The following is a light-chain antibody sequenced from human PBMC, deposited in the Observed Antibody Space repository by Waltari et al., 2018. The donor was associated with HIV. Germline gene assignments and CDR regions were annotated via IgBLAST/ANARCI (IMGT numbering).Light chain of an antibody. CDR2: AAS. V-gene: IGKV1-39*01. Sequence: DIQMTQSPSSLSASVGDRVTITCPARQNINIYVNWYQQKPGKAPNLLIYAASSLQSGVPSRFSGSGSGTDFTLTIRSLQPEDFATYYCQQSYISPLTFGPGTKVD. CDR1: QNINIY. J-gene: IGKJ3*01. CDR3: QQSYISPLT.